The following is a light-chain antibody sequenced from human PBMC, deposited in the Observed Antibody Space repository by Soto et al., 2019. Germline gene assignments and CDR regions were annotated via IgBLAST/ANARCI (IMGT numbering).Light chain of an antibody. J-gene: IGLJ3*02. CDR1: SSDVGSSNL. V-gene: IGLV2-23*01. Sequence: QSALAQPASVSGSPGQSITISCTGTSSDVGSSNLVSWYQQYPGKAPKLIIYEATKRPSGVSNRFSGSKSGNAASLTITNLQADDEADYHCCSYAGSSAYVLFGGGTKLTV. CDR3: CSYAGSSAYVL. CDR2: EAT.